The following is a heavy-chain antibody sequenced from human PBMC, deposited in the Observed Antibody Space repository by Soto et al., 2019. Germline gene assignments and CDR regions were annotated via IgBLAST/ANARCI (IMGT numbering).Heavy chain of an antibody. D-gene: IGHD4-4*01. CDR1: GSSISSGTYY. Sequence: PSETLSLNCPVSGSSISSGTYYWNWIRQSPEKGLEWIGCIHPSGGTHYNPSLKSRVSISDDTSKNQFSLKMSSVTAADTAVYYCARGQDYSKSGYWGQGTLVTVSS. V-gene: IGHV4-31*03. CDR3: ARGQDYSKSGY. CDR2: IHPSGGT. J-gene: IGHJ4*02.